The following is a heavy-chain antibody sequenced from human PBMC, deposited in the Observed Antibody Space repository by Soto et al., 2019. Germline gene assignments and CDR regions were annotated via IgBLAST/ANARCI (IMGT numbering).Heavy chain of an antibody. V-gene: IGHV3-11*06. CDR1: GFTCSDYY. CDR3: ARDSAAGTYYYYGMDV. Sequence: PDGSLRLSCAASGFTCSDYYISWIRQAPGKGLEWVSYISSSSSYTNYADSVKGRVTISRDIAKNSLYLQMNSLRAEDTAVYYCARDSAAGTYYYYGMDVWGQGTTVTVSS. J-gene: IGHJ6*01. CDR2: ISSSSSYT. D-gene: IGHD6-13*01.